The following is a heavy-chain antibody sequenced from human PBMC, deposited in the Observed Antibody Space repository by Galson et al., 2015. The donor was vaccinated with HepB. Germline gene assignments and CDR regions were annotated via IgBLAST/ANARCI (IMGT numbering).Heavy chain of an antibody. CDR1: GYDFTNYW. CDR2: IYPGDSDT. J-gene: IGHJ4*02. CDR3: ASLGREGQPDYGDY. V-gene: IGHV5-51*01. D-gene: IGHD3-16*01. Sequence: QSGAEVKKPGVSLKISCKGSGYDFTNYWIGWVRQMPGKGLEWMGIIYPGDSDTRYSPFFQGQVTISADKSISTAYLQWSSLKALDTAIYYCASLGREGQPDYGDYWGQGTLVTVSS.